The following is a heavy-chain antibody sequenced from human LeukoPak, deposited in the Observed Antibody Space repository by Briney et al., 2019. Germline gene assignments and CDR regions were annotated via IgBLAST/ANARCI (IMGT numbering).Heavy chain of an antibody. V-gene: IGHV4-59*01. CDR3: ASYGDYVSY. J-gene: IGHJ4*02. CDR1: GGSISSYY. D-gene: IGHD4-17*01. CDR2: IYYSGST. Sequence: SETLSLTCTVSGGSISSYYWSWVRQPPGKGLEWIGYIYYSGSTNYNPSLKSRVTISVDTSKNQFSLKLSSVTAADTAVYYCASYGDYVSYWGQGTLVTVSS.